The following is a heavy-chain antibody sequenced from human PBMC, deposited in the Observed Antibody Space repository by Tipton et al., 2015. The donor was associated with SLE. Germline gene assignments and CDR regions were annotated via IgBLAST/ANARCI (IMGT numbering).Heavy chain of an antibody. Sequence: TLSLTCAVYGGSFSGYYWSWIRQPPGKGLEWIGEIIHSGSTNYNPSLKSRVTISVDTSKNQFSLKLISVTAADTAVYYCARVWEVVGAFLFNYWGQGTLVTVSS. D-gene: IGHD1-26*01. V-gene: IGHV4-34*12. CDR1: GGSFSGYY. CDR2: IIHSGST. CDR3: ARVWEVVGAFLFNY. J-gene: IGHJ4*02.